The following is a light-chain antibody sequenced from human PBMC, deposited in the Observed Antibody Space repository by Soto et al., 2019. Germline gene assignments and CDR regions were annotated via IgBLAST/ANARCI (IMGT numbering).Light chain of an antibody. CDR2: EGS. CDR1: SGDAGSYNL. CDR3: CLYASTSRV. Sequence: QSALTQPASVSGSPGQSITISCTGTSGDAGSYNLVSWYQQHPGKAPKLMIYEGSKRPSGVSNRFSGSKSGNTASLTISGLQAEDEADYYCCLYASTSRVFGGGTKVTVL. J-gene: IGLJ2*01. V-gene: IGLV2-23*01.